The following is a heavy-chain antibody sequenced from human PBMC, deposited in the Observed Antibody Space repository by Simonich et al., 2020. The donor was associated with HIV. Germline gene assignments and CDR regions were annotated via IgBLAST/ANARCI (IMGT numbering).Heavy chain of an antibody. V-gene: IGHV3-21*01. CDR3: ARAITLATFDP. J-gene: IGHJ5*02. D-gene: IGHD6-19*01. Sequence: EVQLVESGGGLVKPGGSLRLSCAASGFTFSSYSMNWVRQAPGKGLEWVASISSSSSYIYYADSVKGRFTISRDNAKNSLYLQMNSLRAEDTAVYYCARAITLATFDPWGPGTLVIVSS. CDR2: ISSSSSYI. CDR1: GFTFSSYS.